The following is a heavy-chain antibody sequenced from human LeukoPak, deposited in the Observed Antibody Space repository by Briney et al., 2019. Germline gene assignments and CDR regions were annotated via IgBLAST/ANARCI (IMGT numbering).Heavy chain of an antibody. CDR1: GFTFSSYA. J-gene: IGHJ4*02. CDR3: AKAYDSSGYYSSFDY. D-gene: IGHD3-22*01. CDR2: ISGSGST. Sequence: PGGSLRLSCAASGFTFSSYAMSWVRQAPGKGLEWVSAISGSGSTYYADSVKGRFTISRDNSKNTLYLQMNSLRAEDTAVYYCAKAYDSSGYYSSFDYWGQEALVTVSS. V-gene: IGHV3-23*01.